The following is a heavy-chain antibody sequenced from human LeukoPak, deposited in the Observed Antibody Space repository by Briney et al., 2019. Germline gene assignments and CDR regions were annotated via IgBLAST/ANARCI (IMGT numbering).Heavy chain of an antibody. J-gene: IGHJ3*02. Sequence: SVKVSCKASGGTFSSYAISWVRQAPGQGLEWMGGIIPIFGTANYAQKFQSRVTITADESTSTAYMELSSLRSEDTAVYYCASTSPVHHAFDIWGQGTMVTVSS. CDR1: GGTFSSYA. CDR3: ASTSPVHHAFDI. V-gene: IGHV1-69*01. CDR2: IIPIFGTA.